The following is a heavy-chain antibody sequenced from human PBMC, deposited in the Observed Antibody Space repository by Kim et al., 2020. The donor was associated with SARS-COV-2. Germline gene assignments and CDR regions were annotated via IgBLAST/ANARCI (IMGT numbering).Heavy chain of an antibody. J-gene: IGHJ6*02. D-gene: IGHD7-27*01. Sequence: GGSLRLSCAASGFTFSSYSMNWVRQAPGKGLEWVSSISSSSYIYYADSVKGRFTISRDNAKNSLYLQMNSLRAEDTAVYYCARDLGSDNWGGYYYYGMDVWGQGTTVTGSS. CDR3: ARDLGSDNWGGYYYYGMDV. CDR1: GFTFSSYS. V-gene: IGHV3-21*01. CDR2: ISSSSYI.